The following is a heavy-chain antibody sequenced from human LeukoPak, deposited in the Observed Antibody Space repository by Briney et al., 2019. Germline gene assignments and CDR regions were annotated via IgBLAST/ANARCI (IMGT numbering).Heavy chain of an antibody. CDR3: AKGRGIAVAGTGYFDY. V-gene: IGHV3-9*03. Sequence: GGSLRLSCAASGFTFSSYAMSWVRQAPGKGLEWVSGISWNSGSIGYADSVKGRFTISRDNAKNSLYLQMNSLRAEDMALYYCAKGRGIAVAGTGYFDYWGQGTLVTVSS. D-gene: IGHD6-19*01. CDR2: ISWNSGSI. J-gene: IGHJ4*02. CDR1: GFTFSSYA.